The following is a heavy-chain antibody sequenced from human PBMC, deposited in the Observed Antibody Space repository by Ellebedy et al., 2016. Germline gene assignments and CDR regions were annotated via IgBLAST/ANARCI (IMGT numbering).Heavy chain of an antibody. CDR1: GFIFTNYS. J-gene: IGHJ4*02. D-gene: IGHD6-19*01. CDR2: ISPSSRSL. Sequence: GESLKISXAASGFIFTNYSMNWVRQAPGKGLEWVAYISPSSRSLLYADSVKGRFTVSRDNANNSLYLQLSSLRAEDTAVYYCARDKEGHGSGWLDHWGQGTLVTVSS. V-gene: IGHV3-48*04. CDR3: ARDKEGHGSGWLDH.